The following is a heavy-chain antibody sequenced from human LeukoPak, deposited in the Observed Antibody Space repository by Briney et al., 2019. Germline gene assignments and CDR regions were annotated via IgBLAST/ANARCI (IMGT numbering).Heavy chain of an antibody. D-gene: IGHD3-22*01. CDR2: IYSGGST. V-gene: IGHV3-53*05. J-gene: IGHJ4*02. CDR1: GFSVSSNY. CDR3: ARDYYDSSGYYSH. Sequence: GGTLRLSCAASGFSVSSNYMSWVRQAPGKGLEWVSVIYSGGSTYYADSVKGRFTISRDNSKNTLYLQMNSLRAEDTAVYYCARDYYDSSGYYSHWGQGTLVTVSS.